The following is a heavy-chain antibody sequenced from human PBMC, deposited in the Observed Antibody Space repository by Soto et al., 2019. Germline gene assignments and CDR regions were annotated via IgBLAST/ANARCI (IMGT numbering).Heavy chain of an antibody. D-gene: IGHD3-10*01. CDR2: INHSGSN. CDR3: ARVNYYGSGSYYFYYYYGMDV. J-gene: IGHJ6*02. CDR1: GGSFSGYY. Sequence: SETLSLTCAVYGGSFSGYYWSWIRQPPGKGLEWIGEINHSGSNNYNPSLKSRVTISVDTSKNQFSLKLSSVTAADTAVYYCARVNYYGSGSYYFYYYYGMDVWGQGTTVT. V-gene: IGHV4-34*01.